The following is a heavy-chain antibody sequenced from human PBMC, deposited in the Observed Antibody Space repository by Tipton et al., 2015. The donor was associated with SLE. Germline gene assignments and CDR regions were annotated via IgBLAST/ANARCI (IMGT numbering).Heavy chain of an antibody. CDR3: ARGAGVVTLFDF. Sequence: SGAEVKKPGASVKVSCKASGYTFTSYYMNWVRRAPGQGLEWMGIIYPRGGSTTYAQKFQGSVTMTSDTSTSTVYMELSSLKSEDTAVYFCARGAGVVTLFDFWGQGTLVTVSS. J-gene: IGHJ4*02. D-gene: IGHD4-23*01. CDR1: GYTFTSYY. CDR2: IYPRGGST. V-gene: IGHV1-46*01.